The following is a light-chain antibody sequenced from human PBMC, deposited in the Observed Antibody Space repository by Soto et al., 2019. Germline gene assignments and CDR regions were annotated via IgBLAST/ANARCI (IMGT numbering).Light chain of an antibody. J-gene: IGLJ2*01. CDR1: SSDVGGYNY. CDR2: EVS. Sequence: QSALTQPPSASGSPGQSVTISCTRTSSDVGGYNYVSWYQQHPGKAPKLMIYEVSKRPSGVPDRFSGSKSGNTASLTVSGLQAEDEAEYYRSSYAGSDNFVVFGGGTKLPVL. V-gene: IGLV2-8*01. CDR3: SSYAGSDNFVV.